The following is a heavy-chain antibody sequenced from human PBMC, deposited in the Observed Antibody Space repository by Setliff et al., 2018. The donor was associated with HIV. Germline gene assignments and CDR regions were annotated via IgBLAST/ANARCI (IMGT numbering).Heavy chain of an antibody. V-gene: IGHV1-69*05. Sequence: SVKVSCKASGGSFGTFDISWVRQAPGQGLEWVGEIIPLFGAPNYAQKFQGRVTLTTDESTSAAFMELRSLRSEDTAVYSCARVRLTMIMMVDYFDQWGQGTLVTVSS. CDR1: GGSFGTFD. CDR2: IIPLFGAP. CDR3: ARVRLTMIMMVDYFDQ. D-gene: IGHD3-22*01. J-gene: IGHJ4*02.